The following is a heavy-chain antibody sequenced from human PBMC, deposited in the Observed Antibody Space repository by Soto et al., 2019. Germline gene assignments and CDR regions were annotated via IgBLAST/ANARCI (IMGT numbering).Heavy chain of an antibody. CDR2: IIPILGKA. CDR1: GGTFSSYT. J-gene: IGHJ5*02. Sequence: SVKVSCKASGGTFSSYTISWVRQAPGQGLEWMGRIIPILGKANYAQKFQGRVTITADKSTSTAYMELSSLRSEDTAVYYCARDKSDAYYDILTGYHRRGWFDPWGQGTLVTVSS. CDR3: ARDKSDAYYDILTGYHRRGWFDP. D-gene: IGHD3-9*01. V-gene: IGHV1-69*08.